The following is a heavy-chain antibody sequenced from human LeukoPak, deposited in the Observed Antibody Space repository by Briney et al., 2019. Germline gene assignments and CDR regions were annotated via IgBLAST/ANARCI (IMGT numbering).Heavy chain of an antibody. CDR2: IKQDGSEK. J-gene: IGHJ5*02. V-gene: IGHV3-7*03. CDR1: GFTFSSYW. Sequence: GGSLRLSCAASGFTFSSYWMSWVRQAPGKGLEWVANIKQDGSEKYYVDSVKGRFTISRDNAKNSLYLQMNSLRAEDTAVYYCAKGVTRVGRWFDPWGQGTLVTVSS. D-gene: IGHD3-10*01. CDR3: AKGVTRVGRWFDP.